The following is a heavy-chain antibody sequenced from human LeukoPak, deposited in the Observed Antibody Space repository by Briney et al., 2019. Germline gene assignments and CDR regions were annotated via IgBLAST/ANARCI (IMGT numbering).Heavy chain of an antibody. CDR2: INPSNGDT. CDR3: VRDECGDAGYPGGY. Sequence: ASVKISCKASGYSFTSYVVHWVRQAPGQGPEWMGWINPSNGDTNYSPNFQDRVTITTDISANTAYVELSSLTSEDTALDYCVRDECGDAGYPGGYWVQGTLVTVSS. V-gene: IGHV1-3*01. D-gene: IGHD2-21*02. J-gene: IGHJ4*02. CDR1: GYSFTSYV.